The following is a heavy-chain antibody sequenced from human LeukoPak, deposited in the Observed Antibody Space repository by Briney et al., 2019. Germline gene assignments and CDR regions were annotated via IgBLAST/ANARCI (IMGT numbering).Heavy chain of an antibody. D-gene: IGHD2-15*01. J-gene: IGHJ2*01. CDR2: VRYDGSNK. CDR1: GFTFSRQG. CDR3: ARRAGYCSGGTCFNWYFDP. V-gene: IGHV3-30*02. Sequence: GGSLRLSCAASGFTFSRQGMHWVRQAPGKGLEWVAFVRYDGSNKYFADSVKGRVTISRDNSKNTLYLQMSSLRVEDTAVYYCARRAGYCSGGTCFNWYFDPWGRGTLVIVSP.